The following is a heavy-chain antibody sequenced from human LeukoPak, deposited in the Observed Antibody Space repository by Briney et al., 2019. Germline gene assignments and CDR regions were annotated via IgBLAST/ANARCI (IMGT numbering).Heavy chain of an antibody. D-gene: IGHD5-24*01. CDR2: IYYSGST. Sequence: PSETLSLTCTVSGGSISSSSYYWGWIRQPPGKGLEWIGSIYYSGSTYYNPSLKSRVTISVDTSKNQFSLKLSSVTAADTAVYYCARLDGHNIDYWGQGTLVTVSS. J-gene: IGHJ4*02. CDR3: ARLDGHNIDY. V-gene: IGHV4-39*01. CDR1: GGSISSSSYY.